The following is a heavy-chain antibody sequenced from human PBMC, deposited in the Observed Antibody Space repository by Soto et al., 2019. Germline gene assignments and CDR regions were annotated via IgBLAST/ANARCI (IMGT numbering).Heavy chain of an antibody. Sequence: SETLSLTCTVSGGSISSYYWSWIRQPPGKGLEWIGYIYYSGSTNYNPSLKSRVTISVDTSKNQFSLKLSSVTAADTAVYYCASFDILTGQSLDYWGQGTLVTVSS. J-gene: IGHJ4*02. D-gene: IGHD3-9*01. CDR2: IYYSGST. V-gene: IGHV4-59*01. CDR3: ASFDILTGQSLDY. CDR1: GGSISSYY.